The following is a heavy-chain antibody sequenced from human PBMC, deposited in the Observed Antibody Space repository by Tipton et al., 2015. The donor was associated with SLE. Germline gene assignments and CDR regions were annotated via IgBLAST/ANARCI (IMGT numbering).Heavy chain of an antibody. Sequence: LRLSCTVSGGSISSSSYYWGWIRQPPGKGLEWIGSIYYSGSTYYNPSLKSRVTISVDTSKNQFSLKLSSVTAADMAVYYCARATAAGSYWYFDLWGRGTLVTVSS. CDR1: GGSISSSSYY. CDR3: ARATAAGSYWYFDL. D-gene: IGHD6-13*01. J-gene: IGHJ2*01. CDR2: IYYSGST. V-gene: IGHV4-39*07.